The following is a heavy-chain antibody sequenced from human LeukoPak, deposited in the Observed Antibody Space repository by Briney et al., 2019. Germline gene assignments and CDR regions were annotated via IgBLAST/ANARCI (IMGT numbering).Heavy chain of an antibody. CDR3: AREKKTEWTTGAFDM. V-gene: IGHV3-11*01. D-gene: IGHD3-3*01. J-gene: IGHJ3*02. CDR2: TSPSGGTI. CDR1: GFTFSDYY. Sequence: GGSLRLSCAASGFTFSDYYMSWIRQAPETGLEWLSYTSPSGGTIYYTDSVKGRCTMSRDNAQNALYLEMNSLRAEDTAVYYCAREKKTEWTTGAFDMWGQGTMVIVSS.